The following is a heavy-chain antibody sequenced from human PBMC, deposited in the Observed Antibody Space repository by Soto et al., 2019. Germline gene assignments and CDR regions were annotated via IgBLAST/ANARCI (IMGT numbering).Heavy chain of an antibody. CDR2: IIPIFGTA. CDR1: GGTFSSYA. V-gene: IGHV1-69*13. J-gene: IGHJ5*02. CDR3: AADLTSEQQLPAANWFDP. D-gene: IGHD6-13*01. Sequence: SVKVSCKASGGTFSSYAISWVRQAPGQGFEWMGGIIPIFGTANYAQKFQGRVTITADESTSTAYMELSSLRSEDTAVYYCAADLTSEQQLPAANWFDPWGQGTLVTSP.